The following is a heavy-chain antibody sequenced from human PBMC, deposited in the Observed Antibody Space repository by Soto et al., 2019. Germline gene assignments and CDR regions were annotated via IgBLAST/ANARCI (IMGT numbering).Heavy chain of an antibody. CDR2: ISGSGNNT. CDR3: AKIGYSYGFFDY. CDR1: GFTFSSYA. D-gene: IGHD5-18*01. Sequence: EVQLLESGGGLVQPGGSLRLSCAAYGFTFSSYAMSWVRQAPGKGLEWVSVISGSGNNTYYADSVKGRFTISRDNSKNTLNLQMNSLRAEDTALYYCAKIGYSYGFFDYWGQGTLVTVSS. V-gene: IGHV3-23*01. J-gene: IGHJ4*02.